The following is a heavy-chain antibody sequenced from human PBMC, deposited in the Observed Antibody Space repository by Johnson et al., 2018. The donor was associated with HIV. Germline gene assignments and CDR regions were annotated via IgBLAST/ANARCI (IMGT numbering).Heavy chain of an antibody. CDR1: GFIFSGFG. CDR2: ISYDGRNK. D-gene: IGHD3-9*01. CDR3: ARERFSDMLTGYHSFDV. J-gene: IGHJ3*01. V-gene: IGHV3-30*03. Sequence: VQLVESGGGVVRPGRSLRLSCAASGFIFSGFGLHWVRQAPGKGLEWVASISYDGRNKYYADSVRGRITISRDNSKNTLYLQMNSLGAEDTAVYYCARERFSDMLTGYHSFDVWGQGTMVTVSS.